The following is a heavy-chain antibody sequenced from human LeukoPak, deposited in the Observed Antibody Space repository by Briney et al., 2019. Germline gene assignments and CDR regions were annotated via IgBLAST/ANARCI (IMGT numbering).Heavy chain of an antibody. V-gene: IGHV4-59*01. Sequence: KTSETLSLTSTVSGGSIRGSYWSWIRQPPGKGLEWIPYMYNSGSTNYNPSLKSRVTISIDTSKNQFSLKLSSLTAADTAIYYCARGIESYGDYGYWGQGILVTVSS. CDR2: MYNSGST. CDR3: ARGIESYGDYGY. J-gene: IGHJ4*02. CDR1: GGSIRGSY. D-gene: IGHD4-17*01.